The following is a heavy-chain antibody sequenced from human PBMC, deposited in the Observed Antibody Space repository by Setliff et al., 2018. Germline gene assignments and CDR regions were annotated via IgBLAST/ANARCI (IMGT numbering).Heavy chain of an antibody. V-gene: IGHV1-2*02. Sequence: ASVKVSCKASGYTFTGYYIHWVRQAPGQGLEWMGWINPHSGGTNFPQTFQGRVTMTRDTSINTAYMELSRLTCDDTAVYYCARQPMDTIMVTFDYWGQGILVTVSS. D-gene: IGHD5-12*01. CDR3: ARQPMDTIMVTFDY. CDR1: GYTFTGYY. J-gene: IGHJ4*02. CDR2: INPHSGGT.